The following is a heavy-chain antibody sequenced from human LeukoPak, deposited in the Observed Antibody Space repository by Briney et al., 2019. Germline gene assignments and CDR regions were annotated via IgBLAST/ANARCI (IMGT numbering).Heavy chain of an antibody. CDR3: ARPRDWYQPLLFHY. CDR2: IYPGDSDT. J-gene: IGHJ4*02. D-gene: IGHD2-21*02. CDR1: GYSFTSYW. Sequence: GESLKISCKGSGYSFTSYWIGWVRQMPRKGLEWMGIIYPGDSDTRYSPSFQGQVTISADKSISTAYLQWSSLKASDAAMYYCARPRDWYQPLLFHYWGQGTLVTVSS. V-gene: IGHV5-51*01.